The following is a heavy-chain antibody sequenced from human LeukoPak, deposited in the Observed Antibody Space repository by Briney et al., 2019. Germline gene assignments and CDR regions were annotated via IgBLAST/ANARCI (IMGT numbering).Heavy chain of an antibody. CDR3: ARGGRWLQFGTRDWFDP. CDR2: INHSGST. Sequence: KPGGSLRLSCAASGFTFSNYAMSWVRQAPGKGLEWIGEINHSGSTNYNPSLKSRVTISVNTSKNQFSLKLSSVTAADTAVYYCARGGRWLQFGTRDWFDPWGQGTLVTVSS. CDR1: GFTFSNYA. V-gene: IGHV4-34*01. D-gene: IGHD5-24*01. J-gene: IGHJ5*02.